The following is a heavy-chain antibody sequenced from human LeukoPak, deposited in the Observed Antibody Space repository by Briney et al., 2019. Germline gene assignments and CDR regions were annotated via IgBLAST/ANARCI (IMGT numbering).Heavy chain of an antibody. CDR2: IYTSGIT. CDR1: GGSISTYY. Sequence: PSETLSLTCTVSGGSISTYYWSWIRQPAGKGLEWIGLIYTSGITNYNPSLKSRVTMSGDTSKNQFSLNLSSVTAADTVVYYCARWRSGGYFDYWGQGTLVTVSS. CDR3: ARWRSGGYFDY. V-gene: IGHV4-4*07. D-gene: IGHD1-26*01. J-gene: IGHJ4*02.